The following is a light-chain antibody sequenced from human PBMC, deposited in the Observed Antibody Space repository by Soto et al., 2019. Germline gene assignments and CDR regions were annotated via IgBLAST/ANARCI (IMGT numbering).Light chain of an antibody. CDR2: AAS. Sequence: AIQLTQSPSSLSASVGDRVTITCRASLGVARYLAWYQQKPGTAPKLLIYAASTLQSGVPSRFSGSGSGTDFTLTISSLQPEDFATYYCLQDYNYPRTFGQGTRLEIK. CDR3: LQDYNYPRT. V-gene: IGKV1-6*01. CDR1: LGVARY. J-gene: IGKJ5*01.